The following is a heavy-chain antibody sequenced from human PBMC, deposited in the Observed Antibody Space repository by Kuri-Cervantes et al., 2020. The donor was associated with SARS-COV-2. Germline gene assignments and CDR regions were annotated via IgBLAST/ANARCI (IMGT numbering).Heavy chain of an antibody. CDR3: AKRWVTWELQEFFDF. Sequence: GGSLRFSCAASGFTFSSYAMSWVRQAPGKGLEWVSAISGSGGSTYYADSVKGRFTISRDNSKNTLFLQMNSLRAEDTAVYYCAKRWVTWELQEFFDFWGQGAQVTVSS. CDR1: GFTFSSYA. D-gene: IGHD1-26*01. V-gene: IGHV3-23*01. J-gene: IGHJ4*02. CDR2: ISGSGGST.